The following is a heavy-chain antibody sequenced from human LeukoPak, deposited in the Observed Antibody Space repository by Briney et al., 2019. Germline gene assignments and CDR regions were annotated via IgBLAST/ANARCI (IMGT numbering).Heavy chain of an antibody. D-gene: IGHD3-10*01. J-gene: IGHJ3*02. CDR2: IFYRGSP. CDR1: GGSISTSSYY. CDR3: AKSNGYGLVDI. V-gene: IGHV4-39*07. Sequence: SDTLSLTCTVSGGSISTSSYYWGWVRQPPGKGLEWYGNIFYRGSPHNSRALKSRVNLSLDTSKDQCSLKLNSVTAADTAVYYCAKSNGYGLVDIGGEGTMVTVSS.